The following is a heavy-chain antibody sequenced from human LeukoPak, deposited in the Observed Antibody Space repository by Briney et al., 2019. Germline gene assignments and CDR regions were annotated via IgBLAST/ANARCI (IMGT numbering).Heavy chain of an antibody. CDR1: GFMFEIHA. CDR3: AKDMVWAHYYFDY. J-gene: IGHJ4*02. CDR2: ISGRANSA. D-gene: IGHD2-8*01. V-gene: IGHV3-23*01. Sequence: GGSLRLSCVTSGFMFEIHAMHWVRQAPGKGLEWLSVISGRANSAYYADSVKGRFTISRDNSQNTVSLQMNSLRAEDTAVYFCAKDMVWAHYYFDYWGQGTVATVSS.